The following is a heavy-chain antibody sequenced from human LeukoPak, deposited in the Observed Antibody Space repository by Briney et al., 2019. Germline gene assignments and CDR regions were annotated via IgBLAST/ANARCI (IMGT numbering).Heavy chain of an antibody. CDR3: TKECDKAYRTPPWGFDC. Sequence: PGGSLRVSPAASGFTFSTYPMSWIRQAPGKGLEWVSGISGSSSHTEDADSVKGRFTISRDNSKNTLYLQMNSLRAEDTALYYCTKECDKAYRTPPWGFDCWGQGTLVTVSS. J-gene: IGHJ4*02. CDR1: GFTFSTYP. V-gene: IGHV3-23*01. CDR2: ISGSSSHT. D-gene: IGHD3-16*02.